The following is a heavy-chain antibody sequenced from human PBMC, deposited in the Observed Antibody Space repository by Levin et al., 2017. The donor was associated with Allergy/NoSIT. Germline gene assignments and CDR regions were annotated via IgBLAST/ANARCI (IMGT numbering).Heavy chain of an antibody. CDR3: ARHVGMTTVTNFDY. V-gene: IGHV4-39*01. CDR2: IYYSGST. J-gene: IGHJ4*02. D-gene: IGHD4-17*01. CDR1: GGSISSSSYY. Sequence: RASETLSLTCTVSGGSISSSSYYWGWIRQPPGKGLEWIGSIYYSGSTYYNPSLKSRVTISVDTSKNQFSLKLSSVTAADTAVYYCARHVGMTTVTNFDYWGQGTLVTVSS.